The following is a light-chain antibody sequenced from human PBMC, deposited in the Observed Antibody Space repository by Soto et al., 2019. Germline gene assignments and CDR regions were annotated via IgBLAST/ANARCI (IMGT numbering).Light chain of an antibody. CDR3: QVWDSSSDHYVV. J-gene: IGLJ2*01. CDR1: NIGSKS. V-gene: IGLV3-21*04. Sequence: SYQLTQPPSVSVAPGKTDRITCGGNNIGSKSVHWYQQKPGQAPVLVIYYDSDRPSGIPERFSGSNSGNTATLTISRVEAGDEADYYCQVWDSSSDHYVVFGGGTKLTVL. CDR2: YDS.